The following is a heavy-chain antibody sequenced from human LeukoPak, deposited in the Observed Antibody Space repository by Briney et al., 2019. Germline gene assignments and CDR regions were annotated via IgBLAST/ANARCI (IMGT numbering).Heavy chain of an antibody. D-gene: IGHD6-13*01. V-gene: IGHV1-18*01. CDR2: ISAYNGNT. J-gene: IGHJ5*02. Sequence: GASVKVSCEASGYTFTSYGISWVRQAPGQGLEWMGWISAYNGNTNYAQKLQGRVTMTTDTSTSTAYMELRSLRSDDTAVYYCAREEMGSSWYVTLSRDRSYNWFDPWGQGTLVTVSS. CDR3: AREEMGSSWYVTLSRDRSYNWFDP. CDR1: GYTFTSYG.